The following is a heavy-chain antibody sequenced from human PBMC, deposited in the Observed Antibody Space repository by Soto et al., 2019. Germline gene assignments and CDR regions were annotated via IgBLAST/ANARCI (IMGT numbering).Heavy chain of an antibody. CDR1: GFTFSSYA. J-gene: IGHJ4*02. V-gene: IGHV3-23*01. CDR3: AKGRLRGDSGVQVGLLIG. Sequence: GGSLRLSCAASGFTFSSYAMSWVRQAPGKGLEWVSAISGSGGSTYYADSVKGRFTISRDNSKNTLYLQMNSLRAEDTAVYYCAKGRLRGDSGVQVGLLIGWGQGTLVTVSS. CDR2: ISGSGGST. D-gene: IGHD5-12*01.